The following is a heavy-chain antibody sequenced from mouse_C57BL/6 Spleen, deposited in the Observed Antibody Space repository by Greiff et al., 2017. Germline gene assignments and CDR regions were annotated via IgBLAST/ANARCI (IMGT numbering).Heavy chain of an antibody. J-gene: IGHJ2*01. CDR1: GYTFTSYW. Sequence: QVQLQQPGAELVMPGASVKLSCKASGYTFTSYWMHWVKQRPGQGLEWIGEIDPSDSYTNYNQKFKGKSTLTVDKSSSTAYMQLSSLTSEDSAVYYCARFSYYYEDYWGQGTTLTVSS. CDR2: IDPSDSYT. D-gene: IGHD1-1*01. V-gene: IGHV1-69*01. CDR3: ARFSYYYEDY.